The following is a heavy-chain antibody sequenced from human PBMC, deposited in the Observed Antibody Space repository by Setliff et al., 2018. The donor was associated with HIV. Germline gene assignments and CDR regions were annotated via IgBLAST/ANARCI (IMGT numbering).Heavy chain of an antibody. V-gene: IGHV3-23*01. Sequence: GGSLRLSCAAPGFTFDDYGMSWVRQAPGKGLEWVSALSTSGDSTYYADSVKGRFTISRDNSKNTLYLQMNSLRAEDTAVYYCAKDNTWIPNGFDYWGQGTLVTVSS. CDR2: LSTSGDST. J-gene: IGHJ4*02. D-gene: IGHD5-18*01. CDR1: GFTFDDYG. CDR3: AKDNTWIPNGFDY.